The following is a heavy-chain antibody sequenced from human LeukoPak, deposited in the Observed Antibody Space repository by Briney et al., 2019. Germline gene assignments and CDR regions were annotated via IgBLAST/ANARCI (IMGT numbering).Heavy chain of an antibody. CDR1: DGSISSSSYY. D-gene: IGHD1-26*01. J-gene: IGHJ4*02. V-gene: IGHV4-39*01. CDR2: IYYSGST. Sequence: PSETLSLTCTVSDGSISSSSYYWGWIRQPPGKGLEWIGSIYYSGSTYYNPSLKSRVTISVDTSKNQFSLKLSSVTAADTAVYYCARLRVGATNLDYWGQGTLVTVSS. CDR3: ARLRVGATNLDY.